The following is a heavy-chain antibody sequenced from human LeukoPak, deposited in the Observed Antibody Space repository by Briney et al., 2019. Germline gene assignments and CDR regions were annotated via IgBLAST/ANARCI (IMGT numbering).Heavy chain of an antibody. Sequence: SETLSLTCTVSGGSISSYYWSWIRQPPGKGLEWIGYIYYSGSTNYNPSLKNQVTISVDESKNQFSLKLGSVTAADTAVYYCARLYYDSSGHYWGQGTLVTVSS. CDR1: GGSISSYY. D-gene: IGHD3-22*01. J-gene: IGHJ4*02. V-gene: IGHV4-59*01. CDR3: ARLYYDSSGHY. CDR2: IYYSGST.